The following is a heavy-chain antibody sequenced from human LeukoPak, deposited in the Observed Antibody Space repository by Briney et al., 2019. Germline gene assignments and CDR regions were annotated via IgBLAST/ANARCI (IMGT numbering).Heavy chain of an antibody. J-gene: IGHJ4*02. Sequence: ASVKVSCKASGYTLTSYGISWVRQAPGQGLEWMGWISAYNGNTNYAQKLQGRVTMTTDTSTSTAYMELRSLRSDDTAVYYCARDFSKWLRFGGRSCDYWGQGTLVTVSS. D-gene: IGHD5-12*01. V-gene: IGHV1-18*01. CDR3: ARDFSKWLRFGGRSCDY. CDR1: GYTLTSYG. CDR2: ISAYNGNT.